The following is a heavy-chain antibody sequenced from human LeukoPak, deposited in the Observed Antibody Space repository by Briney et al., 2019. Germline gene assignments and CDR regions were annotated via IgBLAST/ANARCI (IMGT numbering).Heavy chain of an antibody. CDR3: AADYGGKRYLQH. CDR1: GGSISSYY. V-gene: IGHV4-59*08. J-gene: IGHJ1*01. Sequence: SETLSLTCTVSGGSISSYYWSWIRQPPGKGLEWIGYIFYSGSTNYNPSLKSRVTISVDTSKNQFSLKLSSVTAADTAVYYCAADYGGKRYLQHWGQGTLVTVSS. D-gene: IGHD4-23*01. CDR2: IFYSGST.